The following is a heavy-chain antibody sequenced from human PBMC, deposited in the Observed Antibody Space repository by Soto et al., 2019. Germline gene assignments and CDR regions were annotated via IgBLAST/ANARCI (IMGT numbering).Heavy chain of an antibody. D-gene: IGHD3-9*01. V-gene: IGHV1-24*01. J-gene: IGHJ4*02. Sequence: ASVKVSCKVSGYTLTELSMHWVRQAPGKGLEWMGGFDPEDGETIYAQKFQGRVTMTEDTSTDTAYMELSSLRSDDTAVYYCATAGHYDFLTGYYRGHVAFDYWGQGTLVTVSS. CDR3: ATAGHYDFLTGYYRGHVAFDY. CDR1: GYTLTELS. CDR2: FDPEDGET.